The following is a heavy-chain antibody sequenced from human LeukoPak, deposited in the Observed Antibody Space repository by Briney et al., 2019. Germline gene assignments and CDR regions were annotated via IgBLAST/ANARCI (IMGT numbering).Heavy chain of an antibody. J-gene: IGHJ3*02. CDR2: ISSSSSYI. V-gene: IGHV3-21*01. Sequence: GGSLRLSCAASGFTFSSYAMSWVRQAPGKGLEWVSSISSSSSYIYYADSVKGRFTISRDNAKNSLYLQMNSLRAEDTAVYYCASPAGSYADAFDIWGQGTMVTVSS. CDR3: ASPAGSYADAFDI. D-gene: IGHD1-26*01. CDR1: GFTFSSYA.